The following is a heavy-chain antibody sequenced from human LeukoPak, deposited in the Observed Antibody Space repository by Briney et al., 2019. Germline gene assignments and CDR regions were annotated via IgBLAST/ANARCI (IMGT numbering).Heavy chain of an antibody. CDR3: ARDKPTVTKTYDY. CDR2: ISAYNGNT. CDR1: GYTFTGYY. D-gene: IGHD4-11*01. V-gene: IGHV1-18*04. Sequence: ASVKVSCKASGYTFTGYYMHWVRQAPGQGLEWMGWISAYNGNTNYAQKLQGRVTMTTDTSTSTAYVELRSLRSDDTAVYYCARDKPTVTKTYDYWGQGTLVTVSS. J-gene: IGHJ4*02.